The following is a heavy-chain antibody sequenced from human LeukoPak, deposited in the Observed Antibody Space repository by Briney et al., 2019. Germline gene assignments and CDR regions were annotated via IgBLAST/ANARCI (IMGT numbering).Heavy chain of an antibody. Sequence: ASVKLCSKTSGFTFTTYAISWVRQAPRLGLECMGWISAYNGDTNYAQNVQDRVTMTTDTSTSTAYLELGNLRSDDTAVYFCASYRNGAFDIWGQGTTITVSS. CDR3: ASYRNGAFDI. J-gene: IGHJ3*02. CDR2: ISAYNGDT. V-gene: IGHV1-18*01. D-gene: IGHD1-14*01. CDR1: GFTFTTYA.